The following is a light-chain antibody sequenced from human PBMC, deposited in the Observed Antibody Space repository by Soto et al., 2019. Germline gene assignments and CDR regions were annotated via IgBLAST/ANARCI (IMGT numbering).Light chain of an antibody. V-gene: IGLV2-14*01. CDR2: EVS. CDR3: SSFTSSSTQV. CDR1: SSDVGGYNY. Sequence: QSVLTQPASVSGSPGQSITISCTGTSSDVGGYNYVSWYQQHPGKVPKLMIYEVSNRPSGVVNRSSGSKSGNTASLTISGLQAEDEADYYCSSFTSSSTQVFGTGTKLTVL. J-gene: IGLJ1*01.